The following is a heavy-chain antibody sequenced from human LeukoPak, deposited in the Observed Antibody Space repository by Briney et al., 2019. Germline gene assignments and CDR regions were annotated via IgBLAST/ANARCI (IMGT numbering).Heavy chain of an antibody. J-gene: IGHJ4*02. CDR2: ISYDGTNK. CDR3: ARLGEPEVDY. V-gene: IGHV3-30-3*01. Sequence: GGSLRLSCAASGFTFSNYALHWVRQAPGKGLEWVTVISYDGTNKYYADSVKGRFTISRDNSKNTLFLQMNSLRTEDTALYYGARLGEPEVDYWGKGTLVTVS. CDR1: GFTFSNYA. D-gene: IGHD3-16*01.